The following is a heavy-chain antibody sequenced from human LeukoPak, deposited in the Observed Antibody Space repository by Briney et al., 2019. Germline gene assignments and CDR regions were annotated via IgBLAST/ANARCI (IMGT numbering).Heavy chain of an antibody. D-gene: IGHD3-10*01. Sequence: ASVKVSCKASGYTFTSYAMNWVRQAPGQGLEWMGWINTNTGNPTYAQGFTGRFVFSLDTSVSTAYLQISSRKVEDTAVYYCARDGPLLLWFGEFNYGMDVWGQGTTVTVSS. CDR2: INTNTGNP. CDR3: ARDGPLLLWFGEFNYGMDV. J-gene: IGHJ6*02. CDR1: GYTFTSYA. V-gene: IGHV7-4-1*02.